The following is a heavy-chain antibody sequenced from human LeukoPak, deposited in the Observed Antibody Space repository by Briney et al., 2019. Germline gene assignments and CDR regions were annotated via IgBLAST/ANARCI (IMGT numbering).Heavy chain of an antibody. D-gene: IGHD3-22*01. CDR1: GFTFSSYG. V-gene: IGHV3-23*01. Sequence: GSLRLSCAASGFTFSSYGMSWVRQAPGKGLEWVSAISGSGGSTYYADPVKGRFTISRDNSKNTLYLQMNSLRAEDTAVYYCAKVPSSGYYRYFDYWGQGTLVTVSS. CDR3: AKVPSSGYYRYFDY. J-gene: IGHJ4*02. CDR2: ISGSGGST.